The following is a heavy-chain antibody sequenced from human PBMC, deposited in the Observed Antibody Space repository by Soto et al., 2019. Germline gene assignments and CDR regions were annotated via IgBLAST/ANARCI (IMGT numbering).Heavy chain of an antibody. D-gene: IGHD5-18*01. CDR2: ISGSGGST. CDR3: AKEDNDSYGYYCGMDV. V-gene: IGHV3-23*01. Sequence: GWSLRLSCASSGFTFSSYAMSWVRQAPGKGLEWVSAISGSGGSTYYADSVKGRFTISRDNPKNTLYLQINSLRAEDTAVYYCAKEDNDSYGYYCGMDVWGQGTTVIVSS. CDR1: GFTFSSYA. J-gene: IGHJ6*02.